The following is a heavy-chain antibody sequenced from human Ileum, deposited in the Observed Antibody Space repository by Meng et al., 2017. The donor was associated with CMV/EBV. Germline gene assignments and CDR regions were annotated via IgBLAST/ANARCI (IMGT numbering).Heavy chain of an antibody. CDR2: ISGSGGTT. V-gene: IGHV3-23*01. CDR3: AKGGHDFWSGYYMDY. J-gene: IGHJ4*02. D-gene: IGHD3-3*01. CDR1: GVSFSSYA. Sequence: SGVSFSSYAMGWVRQAPGRGLEWVSAISGSGGTTYYGDSVKGRFTISRDNSKNTLFLQMNSLRAEDTAVYYCAKGGHDFWSGYYMDYWGQGTLVTVSS.